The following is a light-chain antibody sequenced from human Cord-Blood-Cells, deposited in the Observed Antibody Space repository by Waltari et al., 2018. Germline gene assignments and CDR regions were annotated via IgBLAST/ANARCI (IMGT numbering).Light chain of an antibody. V-gene: IGLV6-57*01. Sequence: FMLTQPHSVSESPGKTVTIYCTRRSGSIASNYVQWSQQRPGSSPTTLIYEDNQRPSGAPVRFSGSIASSSNSASLTISGLKTEDEADYYCQSYDSSNWVFGGGTKLTVL. CDR1: SGSIASNY. CDR3: QSYDSSNWV. CDR2: EDN. J-gene: IGLJ3*02.